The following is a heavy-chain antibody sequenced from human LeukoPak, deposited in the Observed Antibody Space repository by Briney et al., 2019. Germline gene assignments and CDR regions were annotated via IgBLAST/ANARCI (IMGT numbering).Heavy chain of an antibody. Sequence: GGSLRLSCAASGFTFSSYAMHWVRQAPGKGLEWVAVISYDGSNKYYADSVKGRFTTSRDNSKNTLYLQMNSLRAEDTAVYYCARGGGMATIIEFDYWGQGTLVTVSS. CDR2: ISYDGSNK. CDR3: ARGGGMATIIEFDY. D-gene: IGHD5-24*01. CDR1: GFTFSSYA. J-gene: IGHJ4*02. V-gene: IGHV3-30*16.